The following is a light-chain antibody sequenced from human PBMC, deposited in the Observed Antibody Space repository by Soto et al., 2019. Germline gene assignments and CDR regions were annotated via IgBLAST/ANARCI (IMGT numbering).Light chain of an antibody. J-gene: IGKJ1*01. V-gene: IGKV2-28*01. Sequence: EIVLTQSPLSLPVTPGEPASISCRSSQSLLQSNGYNSLDWYLQKPGQSPQLLIYLGSNRASGVPARFSGSGSGTDFTLKINRVEAEDVGVYYCMQALQTPWTFGQGTKVEI. CDR2: LGS. CDR1: QSLLQSNGYNS. CDR3: MQALQTPWT.